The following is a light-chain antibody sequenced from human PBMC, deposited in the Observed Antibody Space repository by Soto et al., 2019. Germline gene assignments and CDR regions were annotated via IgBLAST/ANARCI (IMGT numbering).Light chain of an antibody. V-gene: IGKV3-11*01. Sequence: EIVLTQSPATLSLSPGERATLSCRASQSVSTYLAWYQQKPGQAPRLLIYDASNRATGIPARFSGSGSETDFTLTISSLEPEDFAGYYCQRRGNWPFTFGQGTRLEIK. CDR2: DAS. J-gene: IGKJ5*01. CDR1: QSVSTY. CDR3: QRRGNWPFT.